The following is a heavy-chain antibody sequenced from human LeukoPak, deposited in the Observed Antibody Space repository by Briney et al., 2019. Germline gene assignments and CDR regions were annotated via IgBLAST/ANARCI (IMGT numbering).Heavy chain of an antibody. CDR3: ARTAPYYYYMDV. J-gene: IGHJ6*03. V-gene: IGHV4-30-2*01. Sequence: SETLSLTCTVSGYSISSGGYYWSWIRQPPGKGLEWIGYIYHSGTTYYNPSLKSRVTVSVDTSKNQFSLKLSSVTAADTAVYYGARTAPYYYYMDVWGKGTTSPSP. CDR1: GYSISSGGYY. CDR2: IYHSGTT.